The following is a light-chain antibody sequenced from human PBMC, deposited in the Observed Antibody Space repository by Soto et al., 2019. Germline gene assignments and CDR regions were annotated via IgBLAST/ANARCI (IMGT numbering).Light chain of an antibody. CDR2: GNS. CDR3: QSYDSSLRVSV. CDR1: SSNIGAGYD. Sequence: QSVLTQPPSVSGAPGQRVTISCTGSSSNIGAGYDVHWYQQLPGTAAKLLIYGNSNRPSGVPDRFSASKSGTSASLAITGLQAEDEADYYCQSYDSSLRVSVFGGGTQLTVL. J-gene: IGLJ2*01. V-gene: IGLV1-40*01.